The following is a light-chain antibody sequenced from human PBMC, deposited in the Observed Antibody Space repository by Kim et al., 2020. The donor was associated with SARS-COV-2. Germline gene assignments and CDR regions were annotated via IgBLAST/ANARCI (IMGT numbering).Light chain of an antibody. J-gene: IGKJ2*01. Sequence: DIQMTQSPSTLSASIGDRVTITCRANQSISYWLAWYQQKSGKAPNLLIYDASTLVSGVPARFSGSGSATEFTLTISSLQPEDFATYYCQHYTTYTYTFGQGTKLEI. CDR1: QSISYW. CDR3: QHYTTYTYT. CDR2: DAS. V-gene: IGKV1-5*01.